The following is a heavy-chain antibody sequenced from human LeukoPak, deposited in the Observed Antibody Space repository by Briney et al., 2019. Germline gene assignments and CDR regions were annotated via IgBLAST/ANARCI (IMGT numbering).Heavy chain of an antibody. CDR2: IRYDGSNK. Sequence: GGSLRLSCAASGLTFSSYGMHWVRQAPGKGLEWVAFIRYDGSNKYYADSVKGRFTISRDNSKNTLYPQMNSLRAEDTAVYYCARYKYGGKLYWGQGTLVTVSS. V-gene: IGHV3-30*02. CDR3: ARYKYGGKLY. J-gene: IGHJ4*02. CDR1: GLTFSSYG. D-gene: IGHD4-23*01.